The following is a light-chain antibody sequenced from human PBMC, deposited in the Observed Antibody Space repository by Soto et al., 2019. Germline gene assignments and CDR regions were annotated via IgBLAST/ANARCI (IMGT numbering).Light chain of an antibody. CDR2: GAS. CDR3: QHYGNSPFP. Sequence: EIVLTQSPGTLSLSPGERATLSFRASQSVGSSYLAWYQQKPGRAPRLLIYGASSRATGIPDRFSGSGSGTDFTLTISRLEPEDFAVYYCQHYGNSPFPVGPGTKVDIK. V-gene: IGKV3-20*01. J-gene: IGKJ3*01. CDR1: QSVGSSY.